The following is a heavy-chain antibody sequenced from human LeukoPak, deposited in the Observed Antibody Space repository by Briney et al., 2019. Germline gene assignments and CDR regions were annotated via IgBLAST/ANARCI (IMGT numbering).Heavy chain of an antibody. Sequence: PGGSLRLSCAASGFVFSVYTMTWVRQAPGKGLEWVSSISSSSRYKYYADSVKGRFTISRDDAKDSLYLQMNSLRAEDTAVYYCARVYFDSGGYLPWGEGTLVT. V-gene: IGHV3-21*06. CDR3: ARVYFDSGGYLP. CDR1: GFVFSVYT. J-gene: IGHJ5*02. D-gene: IGHD3-22*01. CDR2: ISSSSRYK.